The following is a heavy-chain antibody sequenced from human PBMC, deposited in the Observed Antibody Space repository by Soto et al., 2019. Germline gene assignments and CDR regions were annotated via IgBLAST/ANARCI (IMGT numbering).Heavy chain of an antibody. CDR3: ARRGMSKIGFDT. V-gene: IGHV1-46*01. D-gene: IGHD3-10*01. CDR2: FNPSGDAT. Sequence: QVQLVQSGAEVKKPGTSVKVSCKASGYIFSNYYMHWVRQATGQGLEWMGVFNPSGDATHYAQSFQGRVAVTRDTSTSTVYMELSTLTSEETAVYYCARRGMSKIGFDTRCQGTMVNVSS. J-gene: IGHJ3*02. CDR1: GYIFSNYY.